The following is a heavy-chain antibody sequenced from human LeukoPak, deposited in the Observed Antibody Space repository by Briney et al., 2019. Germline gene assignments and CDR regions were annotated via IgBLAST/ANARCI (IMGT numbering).Heavy chain of an antibody. CDR2: INSDESST. Sequence: GGSLRLSCAASGFTFSGYWMHWVRKAPGKGLVWVSHINSDESSTSYADSVKGRFTISRDNAKNTLYLGMNSLRAEDTAVYYCARGSSGGTFGYWGQGTLVTVSS. D-gene: IGHD3-22*01. J-gene: IGHJ4*02. CDR3: ARGSSGGTFGY. V-gene: IGHV3-74*01. CDR1: GFTFSGYW.